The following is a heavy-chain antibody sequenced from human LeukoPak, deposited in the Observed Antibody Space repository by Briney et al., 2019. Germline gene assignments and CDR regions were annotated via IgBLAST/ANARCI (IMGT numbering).Heavy chain of an antibody. V-gene: IGHV1-18*01. Sequence: ASVKVSFTASGYTFTIYGISWVRQAPGQGLEWMGWISAYNGNTNYAQKLQGRVTMTTDTSTSTAYMELRSLRSDDTAVYYCARGPDIVVVPAARNWFDPWGQGTLVTVSS. J-gene: IGHJ5*02. CDR1: GYTFTIYG. CDR2: ISAYNGNT. CDR3: ARGPDIVVVPAARNWFDP. D-gene: IGHD2-2*01.